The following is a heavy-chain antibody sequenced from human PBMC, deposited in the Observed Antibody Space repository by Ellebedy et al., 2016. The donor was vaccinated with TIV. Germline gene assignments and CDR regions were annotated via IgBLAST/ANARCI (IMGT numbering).Heavy chain of an antibody. D-gene: IGHD2-21*02. CDR1: GGSVSSTRYY. J-gene: IGHJ4*02. CDR3: ARTDPWQPIDD. Sequence: MPSETLSLTCSVSGGSVSSTRYYWAWIRQPPGKKLEYIGSVDYSGSPYYNPSFKSRVTLSADTSNNQSSRNLRTVTAADTAVYYCARTDPWQPIDDWGQGILVSVSS. CDR2: VDYSGSP. V-gene: IGHV4-39*01.